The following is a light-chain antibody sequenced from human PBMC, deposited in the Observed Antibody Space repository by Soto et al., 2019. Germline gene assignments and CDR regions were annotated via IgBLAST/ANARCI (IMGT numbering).Light chain of an antibody. J-gene: IGLJ1*01. Sequence: QSALTQPASVSGSPGQSITLSCTGTSSDVGGYNYVSWYQHHPGKAPKLMIYEVSNRPSGISHRFSGSKSGNTASLTISGLRAEDAADYYCSSYTRQYTPSYVFGTGTKLTVL. V-gene: IGLV2-14*01. CDR1: SSDVGGYNY. CDR3: SSYTRQYTPSYV. CDR2: EVS.